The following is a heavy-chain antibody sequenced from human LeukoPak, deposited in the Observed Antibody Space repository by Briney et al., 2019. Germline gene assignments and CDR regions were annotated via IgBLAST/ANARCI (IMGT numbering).Heavy chain of an antibody. CDR1: GGSISSSRYY. Sequence: SETLSLTCTVSGGSISSSRYYWGWIRQPPGKGLEWIGSIYYSGSTYYNPSLKSRVTISVDTSKNQFSLKLSSVTAADTAVYYCARVQVATITPCNYFDYWGQGTLVTVSS. J-gene: IGHJ4*02. D-gene: IGHD5-12*01. V-gene: IGHV4-39*07. CDR3: ARVQVATITPCNYFDY. CDR2: IYYSGST.